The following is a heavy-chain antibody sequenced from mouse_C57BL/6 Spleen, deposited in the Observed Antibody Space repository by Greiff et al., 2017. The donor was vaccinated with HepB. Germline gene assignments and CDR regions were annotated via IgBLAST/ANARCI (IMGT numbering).Heavy chain of an antibody. Sequence: VQLKQPGAELVRPGSSVKLSCKASGYTFTSYWMHWVKQRPIQGLEWIGNIDPSDSETHYNQKFKDKATLTVDKSSSTAYMQLSSLTSEDSAVYYCARGPVYYGYDDGHFDVWGTGTTVTVSS. CDR2: IDPSDSET. D-gene: IGHD2-2*01. J-gene: IGHJ1*03. CDR1: GYTFTSYW. V-gene: IGHV1-52*01. CDR3: ARGPVYYGYDDGHFDV.